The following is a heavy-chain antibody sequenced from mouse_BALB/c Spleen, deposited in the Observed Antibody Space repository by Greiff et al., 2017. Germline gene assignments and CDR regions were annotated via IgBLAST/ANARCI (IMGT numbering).Heavy chain of an antibody. CDR3: ARNGYDGYYLDY. CDR1: GFSLTSYG. J-gene: IGHJ2*01. V-gene: IGHV2-2*02. D-gene: IGHD2-2*01. CDR2: IWSGGST. Sequence: VKLVESGPGLVQPSQSLSITCTVSGFSLTSYGVHWVRQSPGKGLEWLGVIWSGGSTDYNAAFISRLSISKDNSKSQVFFKMNSLQANDTAIYYCARNGYDGYYLDYWGQGTTLTVSS.